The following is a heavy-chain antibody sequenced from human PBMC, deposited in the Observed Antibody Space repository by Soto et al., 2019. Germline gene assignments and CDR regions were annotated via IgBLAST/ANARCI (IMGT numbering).Heavy chain of an antibody. Sequence: QVQLVQSGAEVKKPGSSVKVSCKAPGGTFSSYAISWVRQAPGQGLEWMGGIIPIFGTAKYAQKFQGRVTITADESTSTGYMELSSLRSEDTAVYYRARSQGGSSRLDTYYFYYYGMDVWGQGTTVTVSS. J-gene: IGHJ6*02. CDR3: ARSQGGSSRLDTYYFYYYGMDV. V-gene: IGHV1-69*01. CDR1: GGTFSSYA. CDR2: IIPIFGTA. D-gene: IGHD2-15*01.